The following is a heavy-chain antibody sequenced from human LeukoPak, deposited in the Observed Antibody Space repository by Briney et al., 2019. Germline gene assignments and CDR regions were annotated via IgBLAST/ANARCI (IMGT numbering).Heavy chain of an antibody. V-gene: IGHV1-24*01. CDR2: FDPADGEP. CDR1: GYTLTEVS. CDR3: ATEVVGYGDVHYFDS. Sequence: ASVKVSCKIPGYTLTEVSMHWVRQAPGKGLEWMGGFDPADGEPIYAQKFQGRVTMSEDTSTDTAYMDLSSLRSEDTAVYYCATEVVGYGDVHYFDSWGQGTLVTVSP. D-gene: IGHD4-17*01. J-gene: IGHJ4*02.